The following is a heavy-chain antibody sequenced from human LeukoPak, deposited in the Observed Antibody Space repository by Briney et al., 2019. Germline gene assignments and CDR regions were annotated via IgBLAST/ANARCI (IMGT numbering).Heavy chain of an antibody. Sequence: SETLPLTCALYRGSFSGYYWRWIRQPPGKGLEWIGGINHSGSTNYNPSLKSRVTISVDTSKNQFSLKLSSVTAADTAVYYCARRGIAAAGNPDYWGQGTLVTVSS. CDR3: ARRGIAAAGNPDY. J-gene: IGHJ4*02. CDR1: RGSFSGYY. CDR2: INHSGST. V-gene: IGHV4-34*01. D-gene: IGHD6-13*01.